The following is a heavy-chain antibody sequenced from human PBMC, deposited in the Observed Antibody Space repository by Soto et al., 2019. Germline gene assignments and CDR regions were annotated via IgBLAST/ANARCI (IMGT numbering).Heavy chain of an antibody. CDR3: ARGYYYDSSVKGMDV. V-gene: IGHV3-23*01. Sequence: GGSLRLSCAASGFTFSSYAMSWVRQAPGKGLEWVSAISGSGGSTYYADSVKGRFTISRDNSKNTLYLQMNSLRAEDTAVYYCARGYYYDSSVKGMDVWGQGTTVTVSS. J-gene: IGHJ6*02. CDR1: GFTFSSYA. CDR2: ISGSGGST. D-gene: IGHD3-22*01.